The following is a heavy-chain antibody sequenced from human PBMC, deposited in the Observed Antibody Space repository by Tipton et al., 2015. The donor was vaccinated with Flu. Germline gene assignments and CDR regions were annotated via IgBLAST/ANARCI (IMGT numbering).Heavy chain of an antibody. J-gene: IGHJ2*01. Sequence: TASGFTFSSYGMHWVRQAPGKGLEWVAVIWYDGSNKYYADSVKGRFTISRDNSKNTLYLQMNSLRAEDTAVYYCARDTTGRYFDLWGRGTLVTVSS. D-gene: IGHD1-1*01. V-gene: IGHV3-33*01. CDR2: IWYDGSNK. CDR3: ARDTTGRYFDL. CDR1: GFTFSSYG.